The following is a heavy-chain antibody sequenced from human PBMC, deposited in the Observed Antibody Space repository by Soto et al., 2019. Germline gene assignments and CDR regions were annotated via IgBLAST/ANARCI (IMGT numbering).Heavy chain of an antibody. CDR3: ARTKYYDYIWGSYRYGFSDY. J-gene: IGHJ4*02. CDR2: INHSGST. D-gene: IGHD3-16*02. CDR1: GGSFSGYY. Sequence: SETLSLTCAVYGGSFSGYYWSWIRQPPGKGLEWIGEINHSGSTNYNPSLKSRVTISVDTSKNQFSLKLSSVTAADTAVYYCARTKYYDYIWGSYRYGFSDYWGQETLVTVSS. V-gene: IGHV4-34*01.